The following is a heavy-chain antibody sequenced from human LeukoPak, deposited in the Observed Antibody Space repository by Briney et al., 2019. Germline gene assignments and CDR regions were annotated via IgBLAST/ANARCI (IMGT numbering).Heavy chain of an antibody. CDR2: IKQDGSEK. V-gene: IGHV3-7*01. CDR1: GFAFRNYA. Sequence: PGGSLRLSCAASGFAFRNYAASWVRQAPGKGLEWVANIKQDGSEKYYVDSVKGRFTISRDNAKNSLYLQMNSLRAEDTAVYYCAREGLRYWGQGTLVTVSS. CDR3: AREGLRY. J-gene: IGHJ4*02.